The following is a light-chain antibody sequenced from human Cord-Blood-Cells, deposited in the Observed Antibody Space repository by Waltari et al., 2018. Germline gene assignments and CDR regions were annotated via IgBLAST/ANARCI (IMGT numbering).Light chain of an antibody. CDR1: SSDLGSYNL. V-gene: IGLV2-23*01. Sequence: QSALTQPASVSGSPGQSITISRPGTSSDLGSYNLVSWYRQHPGKAPKPMIYEGSKRPSGVSNRFSGSKSGNTASLTISGLQAEDEADYYCCSYAGSWVFGGGTKLTVL. CDR2: EGS. J-gene: IGLJ3*02. CDR3: CSYAGSWV.